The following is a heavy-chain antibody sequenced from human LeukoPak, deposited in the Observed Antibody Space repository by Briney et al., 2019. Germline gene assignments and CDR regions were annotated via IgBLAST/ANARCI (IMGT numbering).Heavy chain of an antibody. V-gene: IGHV3-23*01. CDR1: GFTFSSYA. CDR3: AKGGVDTAMVTVYYYYGMDV. Sequence: PGGSLRLSCAASGFTFSSYALSWVRQAPGKGLEWVSAISGSGRSTYYADSVKGRFTISRDNAKNSLYLQMNSLRAEDTAVYYCAKGGVDTAMVTVYYYYGMDVWGQGTTVTVSS. D-gene: IGHD5-18*01. J-gene: IGHJ6*02. CDR2: ISGSGRST.